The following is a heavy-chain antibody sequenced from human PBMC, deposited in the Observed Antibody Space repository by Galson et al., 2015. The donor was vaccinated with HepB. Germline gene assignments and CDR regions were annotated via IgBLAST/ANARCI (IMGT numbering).Heavy chain of an antibody. V-gene: IGHV4-39*01. D-gene: IGHD3-22*01. CDR1: GGSISSSRYY. CDR3: ARHFDSSGFRLPGYCYFDL. CDR2: VHYSAST. Sequence: SETLSLTCTVSGGSISSSRYYWGWIRQPPGKGLEWIGSVHYSASTYYNPSLKSRLTISVDTSKNQYSLNLSSVTAADTAVYYCARHFDSSGFRLPGYCYFDLWGRGTLVTVSS. J-gene: IGHJ2*01.